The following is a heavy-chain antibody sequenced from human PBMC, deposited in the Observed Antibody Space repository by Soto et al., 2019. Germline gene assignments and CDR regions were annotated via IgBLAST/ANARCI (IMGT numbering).Heavy chain of an antibody. J-gene: IGHJ3*02. Sequence: SETLSLTCTVSGGSISSGDYYWSWIRQPPGKGLEWIGYIYYSGSTYYNPSLKSRVNISVDTSKNKFSLKLSSVTAADTAVYYCARGGEYDKDAFDIWGQGTMVTVSS. D-gene: IGHD3-10*01. V-gene: IGHV4-30-4*02. CDR3: ARGGEYDKDAFDI. CDR2: IYYSGST. CDR1: GGSISSGDYY.